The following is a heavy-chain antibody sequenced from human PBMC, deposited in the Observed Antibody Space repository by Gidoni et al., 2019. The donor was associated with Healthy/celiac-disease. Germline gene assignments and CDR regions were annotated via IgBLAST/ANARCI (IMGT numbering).Heavy chain of an antibody. D-gene: IGHD2-2*01. CDR2: IIPIFGTA. CDR3: ANLPIYCSSTSCSSEEFDY. V-gene: IGHV1-69*06. CDR1: GGTFSSYA. Sequence: QVQLVQSGAEVKKPGSSVKVSCKASGGTFSSYAISWVRQAPGQGLEWMGGIIPIFGTANYAQKFQGRVTITADKSTSTAYMELSSLRSEDTAVYYCANLPIYCSSTSCSSEEFDYWGQGTLVTVSS. J-gene: IGHJ4*02.